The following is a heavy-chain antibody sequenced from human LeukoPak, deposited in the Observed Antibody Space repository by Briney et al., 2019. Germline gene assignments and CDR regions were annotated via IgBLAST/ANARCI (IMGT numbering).Heavy chain of an antibody. Sequence: GGSLRLSCAASGFTFSTYSMNWVRQAPGKGLEWVSSISSSSSSIYYADSVKGRFTISRDNAKNSLYLQMNSLRAEDTAVYYCARRYCSSTSCYKGHGYWGQGTLVTVTS. J-gene: IGHJ4*02. CDR1: GFTFSTYS. V-gene: IGHV3-21*01. CDR2: ISSSSSSI. D-gene: IGHD2-2*02. CDR3: ARRYCSSTSCYKGHGY.